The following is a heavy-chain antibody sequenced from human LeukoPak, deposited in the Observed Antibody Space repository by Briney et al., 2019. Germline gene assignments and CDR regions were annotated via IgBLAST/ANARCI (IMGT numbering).Heavy chain of an antibody. CDR1: GFTFSSYG. J-gene: IGHJ5*02. D-gene: IGHD6-13*01. CDR3: AKEGGIAAAGTFWFDP. CDR2: IRYDGSNK. Sequence: PGGSLRLSCAASGFTFSSYGMHWVRQAPGKGLEWVAFIRYDGSNKYYADSVKGRFTISRDNSKNTLYLQMNSLRAEDTAVYYCAKEGGIAAAGTFWFDPWGQGTLVTVSS. V-gene: IGHV3-30*02.